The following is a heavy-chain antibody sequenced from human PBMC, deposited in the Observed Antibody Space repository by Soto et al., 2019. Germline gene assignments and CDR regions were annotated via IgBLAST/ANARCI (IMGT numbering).Heavy chain of an antibody. J-gene: IGHJ6*02. CDR1: DNTFTHYG. CDR3: AATGGNYFGLDV. V-gene: IGHV1-18*01. D-gene: IGHD2-8*02. CDR2: ISGYNGNT. Sequence: RASVKVSCKSSDNTFTHYGINWVRQAPVQGLEWMGWISGYNGNTKYAQKFQDRVTMTADTSTRTAFMEVRSLTSDDTGVYFCAATGGNYFGLDVWGQGTTVTVSS.